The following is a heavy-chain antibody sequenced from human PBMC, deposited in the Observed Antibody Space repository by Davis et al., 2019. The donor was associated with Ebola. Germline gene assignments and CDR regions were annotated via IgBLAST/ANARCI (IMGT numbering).Heavy chain of an antibody. J-gene: IGHJ4*02. Sequence: ASVKVSCKASGGTFSSYTISWVRQAPGQGLEWMGIINPSGGSTSYAQKFQGRVTMTRDTSTSTVYMELSSLRSEDTAVYYCARDLESIDQSYWGQGTLVTVSS. CDR1: GGTFSSYT. CDR3: ARDLESIDQSY. V-gene: IGHV1-46*01. D-gene: IGHD2-2*01. CDR2: INPSGGST.